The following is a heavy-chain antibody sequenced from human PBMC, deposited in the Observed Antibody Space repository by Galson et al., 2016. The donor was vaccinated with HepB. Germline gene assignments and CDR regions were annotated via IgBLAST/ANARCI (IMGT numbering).Heavy chain of an antibody. CDR3: ARRSFGVVSYGMAV. V-gene: IGHV1-8*01. CDR2: MNPNSGNT. Sequence: SVKVSCKASGYTFTSYDINWVRQATGQGLEWMGWMNPNSGNTGYAQKFQGRVTMTRNTSISTAYMELSSLGSEDTAVYYCARRSFGVVSYGMAVWGQGTTVTVSS. D-gene: IGHD3-3*01. CDR1: GYTFTSYD. J-gene: IGHJ6*02.